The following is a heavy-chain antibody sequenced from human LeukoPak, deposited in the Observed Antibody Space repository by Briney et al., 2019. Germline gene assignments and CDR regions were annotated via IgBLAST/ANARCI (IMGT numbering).Heavy chain of an antibody. D-gene: IGHD3-10*01. Sequence: SETLSLTCAVYGGSFSGYYWSWIRQPPGKGLEWIGEINHSGSTNYNPSLKSRVTISVDTSKNQFSLKLSSVTAADTAVYYCARGGETMVRGVNIADFDYWGQGTLVTVSS. CDR1: GGSFSGYY. CDR3: ARGGETMVRGVNIADFDY. V-gene: IGHV4-34*01. CDR2: INHSGST. J-gene: IGHJ4*02.